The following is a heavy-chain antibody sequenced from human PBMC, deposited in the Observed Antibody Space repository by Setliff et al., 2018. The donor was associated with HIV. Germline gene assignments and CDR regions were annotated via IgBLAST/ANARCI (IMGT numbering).Heavy chain of an antibody. CDR2: ISAYNGNT. J-gene: IGHJ3*01. D-gene: IGHD3-22*01. CDR3: VKHFWTDYYDWRDTGAFDL. Sequence: GASVKVSCKASGYTFTSYDISWVRQAPGQGLEWMGWISAYNGNTNYAQKLQGRVTMTTDTSKNQFSLNLSSVTAADTAVYYCVKHFWTDYYDWRDTGAFDLWGQGTMVTVSS. CDR1: GYTFTSYD. V-gene: IGHV1-18*01.